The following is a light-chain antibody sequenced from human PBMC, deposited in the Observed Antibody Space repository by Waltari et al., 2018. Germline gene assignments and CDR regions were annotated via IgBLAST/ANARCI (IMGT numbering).Light chain of an antibody. Sequence: SYVLTQPPSVSVAPGKTARITCGGKKISSKRVHWYQQRPGQAPVLVVNDDYDRPSGIPEGFSGSKSGNTATLTISGVEAGDEADYSCQVWDGSSDHYVFGTGTKVTVL. J-gene: IGLJ1*01. CDR2: DDY. V-gene: IGLV3-21*03. CDR1: KISSKR. CDR3: QVWDGSSDHYV.